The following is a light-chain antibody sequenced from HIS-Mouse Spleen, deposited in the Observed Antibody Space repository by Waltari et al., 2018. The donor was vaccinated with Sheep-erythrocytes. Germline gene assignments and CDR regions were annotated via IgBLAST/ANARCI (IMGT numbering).Light chain of an antibody. V-gene: IGKV2-30*02. Sequence: DVVMTTSLLSLPVTLGQPASIPCRSSQSLVHSDGNTYLNWFQQRPGQSPRRLIYKVCNRDSGVPDRFSGSGSGTDFTLKISRVEAEDVGVYYCMQGTHWPPYTFGQGTKLEIK. CDR1: QSLVHSDGNTY. CDR2: KVC. CDR3: MQGTHWPPYT. J-gene: IGKJ2*01.